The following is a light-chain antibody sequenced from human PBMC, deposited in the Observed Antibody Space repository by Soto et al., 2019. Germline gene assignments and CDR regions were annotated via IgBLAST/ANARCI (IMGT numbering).Light chain of an antibody. CDR2: GAS. CDR1: QSVSSN. CDR3: QQYNFRWT. Sequence: ERVMTQAAAALSVSPGERATLSCRASQSVSSNLAWYQHTPGQAPRLLIYGASTRATGIPARFSGSGSGTEFTLTISSLQSEDFAVYFCQQYNFRWTFGQGTKVDIK. J-gene: IGKJ1*01. V-gene: IGKV3-15*01.